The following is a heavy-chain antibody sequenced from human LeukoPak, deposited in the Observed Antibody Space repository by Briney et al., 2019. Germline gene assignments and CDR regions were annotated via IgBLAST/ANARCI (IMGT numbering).Heavy chain of an antibody. CDR3: ARDGYSITIFGVVTILNWFDP. D-gene: IGHD3-3*01. CDR2: INPSGGST. Sequence: ASVKVSCKASGYTFTSYYMHWVRQAPGQGLEWMGIINPSGGSTSYAQKFQDRVTMTRDTSTSTVYMELSSLRSEDTAVYYCARDGYSITIFGVVTILNWFDPWGQGTLVTVSS. V-gene: IGHV1-46*01. J-gene: IGHJ5*02. CDR1: GYTFTSYY.